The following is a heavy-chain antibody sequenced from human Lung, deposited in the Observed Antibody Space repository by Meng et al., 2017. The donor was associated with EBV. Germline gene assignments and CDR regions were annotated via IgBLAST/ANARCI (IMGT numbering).Heavy chain of an antibody. D-gene: IGHD3-10*02. CDR2: ISYDGSNK. CDR3: ARGGGLFSHPLDY. V-gene: IGHV3-30-3*01. J-gene: IGHJ4*02. CDR1: GFTFSSYA. Sequence: QVQLVESGGGVVQAGRSLRLSCAASGFTFSSYAMHWVRQAPGKGLEWVAVISYDGSNKYYADSVKGRFTISRDNSKNTLYLQMNSLRAEDTAVYYCARGGGLFSHPLDYWGQGTLGTVSS.